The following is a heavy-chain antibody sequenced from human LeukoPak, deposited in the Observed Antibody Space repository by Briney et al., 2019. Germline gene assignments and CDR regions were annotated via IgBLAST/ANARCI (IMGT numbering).Heavy chain of an antibody. D-gene: IGHD3-16*01. CDR1: GGSISSGGYY. CDR2: IYYSGST. J-gene: IGHJ3*02. Sequence: SETLSLTCTVSGGSISSGGYYWSWIRQHPGKGLEWIGYIYYSGSTYYNPSLRSRVTISVDTSKNQFSLKLSSVTAADTAVYDCARDGGALGAFDIWGQGTMVTVSS. CDR3: ARDGGALGAFDI. V-gene: IGHV4-31*03.